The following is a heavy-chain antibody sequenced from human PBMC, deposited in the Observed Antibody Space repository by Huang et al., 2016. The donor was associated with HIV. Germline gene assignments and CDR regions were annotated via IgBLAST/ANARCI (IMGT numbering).Heavy chain of an antibody. CDR3: ARQRTTYYYDSSGYRGEFDY. Sequence: QVQLVQSGAEVKRPGASVKVSCKASGYTFTGYYIHWVRQAPGQGLGWRGWSNPNSGGTNDAQKFQGRLTMTGDTSISTAYRELSSLRSDDTAVHYCARQRTTYYYDSSGYRGEFDYWGQGTLVTVSS. D-gene: IGHD3-22*01. V-gene: IGHV1-2*02. CDR1: GYTFTGYY. J-gene: IGHJ4*02. CDR2: SNPNSGGT.